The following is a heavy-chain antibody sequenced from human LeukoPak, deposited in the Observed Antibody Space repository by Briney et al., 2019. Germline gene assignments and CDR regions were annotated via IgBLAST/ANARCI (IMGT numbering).Heavy chain of an antibody. D-gene: IGHD3-10*01. CDR2: IYTSGST. V-gene: IGHV4-4*07. CDR3: ARSTMVRGVNAFDI. J-gene: IGHJ3*02. CDR1: GGSISSYY. Sequence: SETLSLTCTVSGGSISSYYWSWIRQPAGKGLEWIGRIYTSGSTDYNPSLKSRVTMSVDTSKNQFSLKLSSVTAADTAVYYCARSTMVRGVNAFDIWGQGTMVTVSS.